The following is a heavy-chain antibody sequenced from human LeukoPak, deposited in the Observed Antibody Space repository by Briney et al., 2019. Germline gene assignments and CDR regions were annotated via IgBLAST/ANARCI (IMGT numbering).Heavy chain of an antibody. V-gene: IGHV3-48*04. CDR3: ARPMVRGEYYYYGMDV. D-gene: IGHD3-10*01. J-gene: IGHJ6*02. Sequence: PGGSLRLSCAASGFTFSTYSMTWVRQAPGKGLEWVSYIGSSSTTIYYTDSVKGRFTISRDNAKNSLYLQMNSLRAEDTAVYYCARPMVRGEYYYYGMDVWGQGTTVTVSS. CDR1: GFTFSTYS. CDR2: IGSSSTTI.